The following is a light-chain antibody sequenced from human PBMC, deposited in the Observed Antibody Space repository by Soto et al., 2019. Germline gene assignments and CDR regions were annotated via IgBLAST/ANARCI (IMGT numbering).Light chain of an antibody. CDR2: DAS. CDR3: QQFNSYPT. V-gene: IGKV1-13*02. Sequence: AIQLTQSPSSLSASVGDRVTITCRASQGISSALAWYQQKPGKAPKLLIYDASSLESGVPSRFSGSGSVTDFTLTISSLHPEDFATYYCQQFNSYPTFGPGTRLEIK. CDR1: QGISSA. J-gene: IGKJ5*01.